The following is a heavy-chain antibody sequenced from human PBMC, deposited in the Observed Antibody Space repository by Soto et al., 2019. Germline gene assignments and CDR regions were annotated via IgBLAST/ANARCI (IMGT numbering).Heavy chain of an antibody. CDR2: IWYDGSNK. V-gene: IGHV3-33*01. D-gene: IGHD1-26*01. CDR3: ARDNVPGIVGATWGVWCMDV. CDR1: GFTFSSYG. Sequence: PGGSLRLSCAASGFTFSSYGMHWVRQAPGKGLEWVAVIWYDGSNKYYADSVKGRFTISRDNSKNTLYLQMNSLRAEDTAVYYCARDNVPGIVGATWGVWCMDVWGQGTTVTVSS. J-gene: IGHJ6*02.